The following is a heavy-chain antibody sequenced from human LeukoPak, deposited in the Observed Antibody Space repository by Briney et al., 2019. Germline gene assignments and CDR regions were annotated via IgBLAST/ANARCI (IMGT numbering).Heavy chain of an antibody. J-gene: IGHJ6*02. CDR3: ARDSGSYFYYYYGMDV. Sequence: GGSLRLSCAASGFTFSSYWMHWVRQAPGKGLVWVSRINSDGSSTSYADSVKGRFTISRDNSKNTLYLQMNSLRAEDTAVYYCARDSGSYFYYYYGMDVWGQGTTVTVSS. D-gene: IGHD1-26*01. V-gene: IGHV3-74*01. CDR2: INSDGSST. CDR1: GFTFSSYW.